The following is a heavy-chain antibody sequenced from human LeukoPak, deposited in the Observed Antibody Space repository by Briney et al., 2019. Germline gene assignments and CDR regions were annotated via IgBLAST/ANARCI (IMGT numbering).Heavy chain of an antibody. CDR3: STVGPSGSHYPLDS. V-gene: IGHV3-15*01. D-gene: IGHD3-10*01. Sequence: GGPLRLSCAASGFTFINAWMSWVRQAPGKGLEWVGRIKSNTDGGTADHGTPVKGRFIISRDDSKNTLYLQMNSLKTEDTAVYYCSTVGPSGSHYPLDSWGQGTLVTVSS. CDR2: IKSNTDGGTA. J-gene: IGHJ4*02. CDR1: GFTFINAW.